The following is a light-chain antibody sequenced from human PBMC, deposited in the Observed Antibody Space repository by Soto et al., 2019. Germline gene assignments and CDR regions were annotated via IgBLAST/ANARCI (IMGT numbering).Light chain of an antibody. J-gene: IGKJ5*01. CDR1: QSVSSN. CDR3: QQYGSSGGIT. Sequence: EIVLTHSPGTLSLSPGHGATLSCRASQSVSSNLAWYQQTPGQAPRLLIYAASSRATGIPDRFSGSGSGTDFTLTITRLEPEDSAMYYCQQYGSSGGITFGHGTRLEI. CDR2: AAS. V-gene: IGKV3-20*01.